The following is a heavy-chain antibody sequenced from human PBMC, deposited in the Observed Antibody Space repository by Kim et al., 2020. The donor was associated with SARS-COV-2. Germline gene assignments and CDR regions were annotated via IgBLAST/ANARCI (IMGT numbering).Heavy chain of an antibody. Sequence: RYEDAVEGRFTISRDNAKNTLFLQRNFLRAEDSAVYYCAGGGPRRAYGMDVWGQGTTVTVSS. V-gene: IGHV3-74*01. D-gene: IGHD3-10*01. J-gene: IGHJ6*02. CDR3: AGGGPRRAYGMDV.